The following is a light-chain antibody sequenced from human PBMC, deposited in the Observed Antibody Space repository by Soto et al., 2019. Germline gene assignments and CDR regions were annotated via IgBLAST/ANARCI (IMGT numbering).Light chain of an antibody. Sequence: MTQSPSSLSASLGDRGTTTCRASQGIRTYLAWYQQKPGQAPRVLSDGASTRATFIPAMCSGRGSVTEFTLTISSLPSEYFEVYYCQQYPNWPRTFGQGTKVDI. CDR1: QGIRTY. CDR2: GAS. V-gene: IGKV3-15*01. CDR3: QQYPNWPRT. J-gene: IGKJ1*01.